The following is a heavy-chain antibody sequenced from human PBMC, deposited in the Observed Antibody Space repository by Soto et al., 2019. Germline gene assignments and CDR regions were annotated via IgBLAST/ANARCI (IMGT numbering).Heavy chain of an antibody. CDR2: IYWDDDK. V-gene: IGHV2-5*02. D-gene: IGHD3-9*01. Sequence: QITLKESGPTLVKPTQTLTLTCTFSGFSLSTSGVGVGWIRQPPGKALEWLALIYWDDDKRYSPSLKSRLTLTKDTSKNQVFLTMTNMDPVDTATYYCAHTHYDILTGYYSFDYWCQGTLVTVSS. J-gene: IGHJ4*02. CDR3: AHTHYDILTGYYSFDY. CDR1: GFSLSTSGVG.